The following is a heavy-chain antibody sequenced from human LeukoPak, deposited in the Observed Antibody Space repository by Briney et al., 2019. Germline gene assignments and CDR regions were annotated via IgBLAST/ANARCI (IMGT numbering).Heavy chain of an antibody. J-gene: IGHJ4*02. D-gene: IGHD3-10*01. CDR1: GFTFSSYW. V-gene: IGHV3-74*01. CDR2: INSDGSST. CDR3: ARHDTPRATRIIYYGPRRGCFDY. Sequence: PGGSLXLSCAASGFTFSSYWMHWVRQAPGKGLVWVSRINSDGSSTSYADSVKGRFTISRDNAKNSLYLQMNSLRAEDTAVYYCARHDTPRATRIIYYGPRRGCFDYWGQGTLVTVSS.